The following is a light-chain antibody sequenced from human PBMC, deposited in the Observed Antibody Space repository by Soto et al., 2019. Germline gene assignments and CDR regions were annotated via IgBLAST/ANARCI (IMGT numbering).Light chain of an antibody. Sequence: QSVLTQPPSASGTPGQRVTISCSGSSTNIGSNTVNWYQQLPGTAPKLLIYTNNERPSGVPDRFSGSKSGTSASLAISGLQSEDEGDYYCAAWDDILNGVVFGGGTKLTVL. J-gene: IGLJ2*01. CDR3: AAWDDILNGVV. V-gene: IGLV1-44*01. CDR2: TNN. CDR1: STNIGSNT.